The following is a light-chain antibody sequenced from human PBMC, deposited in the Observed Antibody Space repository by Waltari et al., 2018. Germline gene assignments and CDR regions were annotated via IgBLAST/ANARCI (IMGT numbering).Light chain of an antibody. CDR2: KAS. CDR3: QQYNSYPWT. CDR1: QRITSW. Sequence: DIQMTQSPSTLSASVGDRVTITCRASQRITSWLAWYQQIPGKPPKHLIYKASTLESGVPARFSGSGSGTEFTLTISSLQPDDFATYYCQQYNSYPWTFGHGTKVELK. V-gene: IGKV1-5*03. J-gene: IGKJ1*01.